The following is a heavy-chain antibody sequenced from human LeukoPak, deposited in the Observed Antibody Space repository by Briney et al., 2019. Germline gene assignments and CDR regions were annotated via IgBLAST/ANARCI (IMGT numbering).Heavy chain of an antibody. Sequence: SGRSLRLSCAASGFTFSSYGMHWVRQAPGKGQEWVAVIWYDGSNKYYADSVKGRFTISRDNSKNTLYLQMNSLRAEDTAVYYCAKDHSSGWYVDDYWGQGTLVTVSS. D-gene: IGHD6-19*01. CDR3: AKDHSSGWYVDDY. J-gene: IGHJ4*02. CDR1: GFTFSSYG. V-gene: IGHV3-33*06. CDR2: IWYDGSNK.